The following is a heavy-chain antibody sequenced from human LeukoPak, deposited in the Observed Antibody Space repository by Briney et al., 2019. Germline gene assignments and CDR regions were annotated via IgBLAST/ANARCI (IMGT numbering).Heavy chain of an antibody. CDR1: GGSFSGYY. V-gene: IGHV4-34*01. D-gene: IGHD4-23*01. J-gene: IGHJ5*02. CDR3: ARPGYGGLGA. CDR2: INHSGST. Sequence: SETLSLTCAVYGGSFSGYYWSWIRQPPGKGLEWIGEINHSGSTNYNPSLKSRVTISVDTSKNQLSLKLSSVTAADTAVYYCARPGYGGLGAWGQGTLVTVSS.